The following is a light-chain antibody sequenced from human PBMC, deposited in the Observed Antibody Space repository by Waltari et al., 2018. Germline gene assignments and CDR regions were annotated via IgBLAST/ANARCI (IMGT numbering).Light chain of an antibody. Sequence: EIVMTQSPATLSVSPGERATLSCRASPSVSSNLAWYQHNPGQAPRLLIYGAATRATGIPARFSGSGSGTEFTLTISSLQSEDFAVYYCQQYNNWPPYTFGQGTKLEIK. J-gene: IGKJ2*01. CDR3: QQYNNWPPYT. CDR1: PSVSSN. CDR2: GAA. V-gene: IGKV3-15*01.